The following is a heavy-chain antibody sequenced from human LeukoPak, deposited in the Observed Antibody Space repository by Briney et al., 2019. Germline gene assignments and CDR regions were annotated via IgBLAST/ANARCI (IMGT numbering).Heavy chain of an antibody. D-gene: IGHD1-26*01. Sequence: TGGSLRLSCAASGLKFSSYEVNWVRQAPGKGLEWVSYISSSGNNIYYADSVKGRFTISRDIAMNSLYLQMNSLRADDTAVYYCARVMGYYYAMDVWGQGTTVTVSS. CDR1: GLKFSSYE. CDR3: ARVMGYYYAMDV. V-gene: IGHV3-48*03. J-gene: IGHJ6*02. CDR2: ISSSGNNI.